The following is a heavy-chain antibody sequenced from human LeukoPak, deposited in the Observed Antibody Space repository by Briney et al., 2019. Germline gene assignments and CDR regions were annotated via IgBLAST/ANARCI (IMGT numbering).Heavy chain of an antibody. J-gene: IGHJ4*02. V-gene: IGHV3-11*06. CDR3: ASGIVATTFDY. D-gene: IGHD5-12*01. CDR2: T. Sequence: TNYADSVKGRFTISRDNAKNSLYLQMNSLRAEDTAVYYCASGIVATTFDYWGQGTLVTVSS.